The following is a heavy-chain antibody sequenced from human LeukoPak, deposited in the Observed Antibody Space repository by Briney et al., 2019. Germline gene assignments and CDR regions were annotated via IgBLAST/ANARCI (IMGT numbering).Heavy chain of an antibody. CDR2: INPNSGGT. D-gene: IGHD5-12*01. V-gene: IGHV1-2*02. CDR1: GYTFTGYY. J-gene: IGHJ6*03. CDR3: ARDRGQQWLRNHYYYYYYMDV. Sequence: ASVKVSCKASGYTFTGYYMHWVRQAPGQGLEWMGWINPNSGGTNYAQKFQGRVTMTRDTSISTAYMELSRLRSDDTAVYYCARDRGQQWLRNHYYYYYYMDVWGKGATVTVSS.